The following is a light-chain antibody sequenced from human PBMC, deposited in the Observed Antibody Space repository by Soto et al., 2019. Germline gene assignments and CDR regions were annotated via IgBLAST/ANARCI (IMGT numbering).Light chain of an antibody. V-gene: IGLV1-44*01. CDR2: NNN. CDR1: SSNIGTNT. J-gene: IGLJ1*01. CDR3: AAWDDSLDGFYV. Sequence: QSVLTQPPSASGTPGQRVTISCSGSSSNIGTNTVNWYLQLPGTAPKLLMYNNNQRPSGVPERFSGSKSGTSAFLAIGGLLSEDEADYYCAAWDDSLDGFYVFGSGTKVTVL.